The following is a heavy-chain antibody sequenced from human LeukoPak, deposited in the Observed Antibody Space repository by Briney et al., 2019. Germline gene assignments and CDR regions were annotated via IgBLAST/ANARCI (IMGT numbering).Heavy chain of an antibody. D-gene: IGHD3-10*01. V-gene: IGHV4-59*01. CDR2: IYYSGST. Sequence: SETLSLTCTVSGGSMSSYYWSWIRQPPGKGLEWIGYIYYSGSTDYNPSLKSRVTISVDTSKNQFSLKLSSVTAADTAVYYCARASSVRGPLGYWGQGTLVSVSS. CDR1: GGSMSSYY. CDR3: ARASSVRGPLGY. J-gene: IGHJ4*02.